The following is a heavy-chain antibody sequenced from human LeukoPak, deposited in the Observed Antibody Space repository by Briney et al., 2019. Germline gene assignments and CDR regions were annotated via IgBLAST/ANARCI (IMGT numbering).Heavy chain of an antibody. CDR2: INHSGST. V-gene: IGHV4-34*01. Sequence: SETLSLTCAVYGGSFSGYYWSWIRQPPGKGLEWIGEINHSGSTNYNPSLKSRGTISVDTSKNQFSLKLSSVTAADTAVYYCARRIAAAGSYFDYWGQGTLVTVSS. D-gene: IGHD6-13*01. CDR3: ARRIAAAGSYFDY. J-gene: IGHJ4*02. CDR1: GGSFSGYY.